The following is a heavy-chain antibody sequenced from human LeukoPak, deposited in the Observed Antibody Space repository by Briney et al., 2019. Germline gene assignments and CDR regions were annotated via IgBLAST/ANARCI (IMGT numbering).Heavy chain of an antibody. CDR1: GFTFSSYW. J-gene: IGHJ6*02. V-gene: IGHV3-7*03. D-gene: IGHD6-19*01. Sequence: GGSLRLSCAASGFTFSSYWMSWVRQAPGKGLEWVANIKQDGSEKYYVDSVKGRFTISRDNAKNSLYLQMNSLRAEDTAVYYCARDVRYSSGWDTYYYYGMDVWGQGTTVTVPS. CDR2: IKQDGSEK. CDR3: ARDVRYSSGWDTYYYYGMDV.